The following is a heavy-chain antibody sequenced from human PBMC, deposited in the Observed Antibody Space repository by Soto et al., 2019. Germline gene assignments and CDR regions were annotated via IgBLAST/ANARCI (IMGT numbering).Heavy chain of an antibody. CDR2: IWYDGSNK. J-gene: IGHJ6*02. CDR1: GFTFSSYG. Sequence: ESGGGVVQPGRSLRLSCAASGFTFSSYGMHWVRQAPGKGLEWVAVIWYDGSNKYYADSVKGRFTISRDNSKNTLYLQMNSLRAEDTAVYYCARDLRDYDILTGYYTPYYYYYGMDVWGQGTTVTVSS. CDR3: ARDLRDYDILTGYYTPYYYYYGMDV. D-gene: IGHD3-9*01. V-gene: IGHV3-33*01.